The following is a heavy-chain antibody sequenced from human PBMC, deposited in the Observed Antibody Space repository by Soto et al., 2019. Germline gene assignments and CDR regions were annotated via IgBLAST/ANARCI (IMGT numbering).Heavy chain of an antibody. CDR2: IYYSGST. V-gene: IGHV4-59*01. CDR1: GGSISSDY. D-gene: IGHD2-21*02. CDR3: ARVVVTTNYYFDY. J-gene: IGHJ4*02. Sequence: PSETLSLTCTVSGGSISSDYWSWIRQPPGKGLEWIGYIYYSGSTNYNPSLKSRVTISVDTSKNQFSLKLSSVTAADTAVYYCARVVVTTNYYFDYWGQGALVTVSS.